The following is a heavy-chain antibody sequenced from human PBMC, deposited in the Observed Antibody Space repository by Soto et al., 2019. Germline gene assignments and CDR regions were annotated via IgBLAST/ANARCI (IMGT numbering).Heavy chain of an antibody. D-gene: IGHD4-17*01. J-gene: IGHJ4*02. CDR2: ISGSGGST. V-gene: IGHV3-23*01. CDR3: AKPFHPTVTTYDY. Sequence: EVQLLESGGGLVQPGGSLRLSCAASGFTFSSYAMSWVRQAPGKGLEWVSAISGSGGSTYYADSVKGRFTISRDNSKNTLYLQMNSLSAEDTAVYYCAKPFHPTVTTYDYWGQGTLVTVSS. CDR1: GFTFSSYA.